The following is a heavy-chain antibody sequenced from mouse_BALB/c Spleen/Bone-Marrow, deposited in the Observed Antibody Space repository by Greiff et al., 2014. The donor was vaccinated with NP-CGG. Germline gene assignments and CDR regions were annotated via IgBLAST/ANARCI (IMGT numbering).Heavy chain of an antibody. CDR2: IYPGNSDT. CDR1: GYSFTSYW. V-gene: IGHV1-5*01. Sequence: EVQLVESGTVLARPGASVKMSCKASGYSFTSYWMYWVKQRPGQGLEWIGAIYPGNSDTSYNQKFKGKAKLTAVSSASTAYMELSSLTNEDSAVYYCARSPTMITTYSGAMDYWGQGTSVTVSS. CDR3: ARSPTMITTYSGAMDY. J-gene: IGHJ4*01. D-gene: IGHD2-4*01.